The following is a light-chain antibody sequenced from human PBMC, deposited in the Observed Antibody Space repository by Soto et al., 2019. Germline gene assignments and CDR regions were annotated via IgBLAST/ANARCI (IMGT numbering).Light chain of an antibody. V-gene: IGKV1-33*01. J-gene: IGKJ5*01. CDR1: QDISNY. CDR3: QQYDNLPIT. CDR2: DAS. Sequence: DVQMTQSPSSLSASVGDRVTITCQASQDISNYLNWYQQKPGKAPKLLIYDASNFETGVPSRFTRSGSGTDFTFTISSLQPEDIATYYCQQYDNLPITFGQGTRLEIK.